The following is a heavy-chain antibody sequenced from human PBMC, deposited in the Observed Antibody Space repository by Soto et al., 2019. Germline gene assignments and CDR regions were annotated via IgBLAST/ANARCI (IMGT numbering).Heavy chain of an antibody. CDR2: IYWDDDK. V-gene: IGHV2-5*02. D-gene: IGHD6-25*01. Sequence: KPTQTLTLTCTFSGFSLSTSGVGVGWIRQPPGKALEWLALIYWDDDKRYSPSLKSRLTITQDTSKNHVVLTMTNIDPVYTATYYCAHSTLRVAAPGTNSFDPRGQGTLVTVSS. J-gene: IGHJ5*02. CDR3: AHSTLRVAAPGTNSFDP. CDR1: GFSLSTSGVG.